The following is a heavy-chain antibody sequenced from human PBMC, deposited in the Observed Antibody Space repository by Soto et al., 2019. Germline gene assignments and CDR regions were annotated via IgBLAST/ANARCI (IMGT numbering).Heavy chain of an antibody. J-gene: IGHJ6*02. D-gene: IGHD3-9*01. CDR3: ASLNSYYYGMDV. CDR2: ISSSSSYI. CDR1: GFTFSSYS. V-gene: IGHV3-21*01. Sequence: EVQLVESGGGLVKPGGSLRLSCAASGFTFSSYSMNWVRQAPGKGLEWVSSISSSSSYIYYADSVKGRFTISRDNAKNSLYLQMNSLRAEDTAVYYCASLNSYYYGMDVWGQGTTVTVSS.